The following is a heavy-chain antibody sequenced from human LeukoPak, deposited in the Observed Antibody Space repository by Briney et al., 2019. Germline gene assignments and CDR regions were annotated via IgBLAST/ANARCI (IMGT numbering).Heavy chain of an antibody. CDR2: IYSGGST. V-gene: IGHV3-66*02. J-gene: IGHJ4*02. CDR1: GFTVSSNY. Sequence: GGSLRLSCAASGFTVSSNYMSWVRQAPGKGLEWVSVIYSGGSTYYADSVKGRFTISRDNSKNTPYLQMNSLRAEDTAVYYCARGVVVPARLDYWGQGTLVTVSS. CDR3: ARGVVVPARLDY. D-gene: IGHD2-2*01.